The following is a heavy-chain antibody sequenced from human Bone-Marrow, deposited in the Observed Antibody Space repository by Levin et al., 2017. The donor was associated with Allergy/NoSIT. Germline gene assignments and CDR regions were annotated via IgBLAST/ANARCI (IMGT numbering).Heavy chain of an antibody. D-gene: IGHD4-17*01. J-gene: IGHJ3*02. CDR2: ISYSGTT. CDR3: ARDHGDSSDAFAI. CDR1: GGSVRGENYY. Sequence: PSETLSLTCSVSGGSVRGENYYWSWIRQPPGKGLEWIGYISYSGTTTYSPSLESRVTISLGASENQFSLRLSSLTAADTAVYYCARDHGDSSDAFAIWGQGTMVTVSS. V-gene: IGHV4-61*01.